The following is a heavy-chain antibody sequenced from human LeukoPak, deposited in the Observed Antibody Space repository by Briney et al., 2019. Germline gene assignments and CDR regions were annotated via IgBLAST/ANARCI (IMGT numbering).Heavy chain of an antibody. J-gene: IGHJ5*02. CDR3: ARHPNRVLRYFASFDP. Sequence: SETLSLTCTVSGGSISSYYWSWIRQPAGKGLEWIGRIYTSGSTNYNPSLKSRVTMSVDTSKNQFSLKLSSVTAADTAVYYCARHPNRVLRYFASFDPWGQGTLVTVSS. V-gene: IGHV4-4*07. CDR1: GGSISSYY. D-gene: IGHD3-9*01. CDR2: IYTSGST.